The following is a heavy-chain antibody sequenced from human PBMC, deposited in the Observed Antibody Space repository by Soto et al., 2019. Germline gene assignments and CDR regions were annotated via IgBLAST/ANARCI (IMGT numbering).Heavy chain of an antibody. V-gene: IGHV3-7*04. CDR2: IKQDGSEK. CDR1: GFTFSSYW. CDR3: ARADIVVVVAATS. D-gene: IGHD2-15*01. J-gene: IGHJ4*02. Sequence: EVRLVESGGGLVQPGGSLRLSCAASGFTFSSYWMSWVRQAPGKGLEWVANIKQDGSEKYYVDSVKGRFTISRDNAKNSLYLQMNSLRAEDTAVYYCARADIVVVVAATSWGQGTLVTVSS.